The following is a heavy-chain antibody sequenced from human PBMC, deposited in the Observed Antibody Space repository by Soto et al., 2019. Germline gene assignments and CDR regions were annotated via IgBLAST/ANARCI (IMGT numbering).Heavy chain of an antibody. CDR3: ARDPVGDPYLYFAY. CDR1: SGSITSGGYY. Sequence: QVQLQESGPGLVKPSQTLSLTCTVSSGSITSGGYYWSWIRQLPGKGLEYIGYIYHSGSTYYNTSLKSRLTISVDTSKNQFSLQLNSGTAADTAVYHCARDPVGDPYLYFAYWGQGTPVSIS. CDR2: IYHSGST. J-gene: IGHJ4*02. V-gene: IGHV4-31*03. D-gene: IGHD2-21*02.